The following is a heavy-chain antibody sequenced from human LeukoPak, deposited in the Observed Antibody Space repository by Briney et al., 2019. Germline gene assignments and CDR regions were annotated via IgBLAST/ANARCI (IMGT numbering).Heavy chain of an antibody. CDR3: AKTILYLDY. J-gene: IGHJ4*02. Sequence: PGGSLRLSCAASGFIFSDYYMSWVRQAPGKGLEWVSAISGSGGSTYYADSVKGRFTISRDNSKNTLYLQMNNLRAEDTAVYYCAKTILYLDYWGQGTLVTVSS. CDR2: ISGSGGST. V-gene: IGHV3-23*01. CDR1: GFIFSDYY.